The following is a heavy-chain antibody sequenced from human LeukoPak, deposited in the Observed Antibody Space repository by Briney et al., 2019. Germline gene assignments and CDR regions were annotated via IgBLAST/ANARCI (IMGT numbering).Heavy chain of an antibody. J-gene: IGHJ6*04. D-gene: IGHD4/OR15-4a*01. V-gene: IGHV1-8*01. CDR3: ARAVTNYNPLDV. CDR2: MNPITGNT. CDR1: GYSFTSNN. Sequence: ASVTVSFKASGYSFTSNNIDWVRQAPGQGPEWLGCMNPITGNTAYAQTFHGTVSMTSAISITTAYMELSSLGSEDTAVYYCARAVTNYNPLDVWGKGTSVTVSS.